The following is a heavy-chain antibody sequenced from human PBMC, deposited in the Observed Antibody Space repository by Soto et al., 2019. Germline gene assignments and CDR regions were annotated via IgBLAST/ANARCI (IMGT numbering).Heavy chain of an antibody. CDR3: AKTLGYSGSYGVDY. D-gene: IGHD1-26*01. CDR2: ISGSGGST. V-gene: IGHV3-23*01. J-gene: IGHJ4*02. Sequence: SGGSLRLSCAASGFTFSIYAMSWVRQAPGKGLEWVSHISGSGGSTNYADSVKGWFTISRDNSKNTLYLQMNSLRAEDTAVYYCAKTLGYSGSYGVDYWGQGTLVTVSS. CDR1: GFTFSIYA.